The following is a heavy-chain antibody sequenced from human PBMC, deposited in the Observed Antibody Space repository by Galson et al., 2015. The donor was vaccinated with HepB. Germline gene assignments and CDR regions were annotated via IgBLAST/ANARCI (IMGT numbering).Heavy chain of an antibody. CDR2: IYWNDDK. D-gene: IGHD4-23*01. V-gene: IGHV2-5*01. J-gene: IGHJ4*02. CDR1: GFSLSTSGVG. Sequence: PALVKPTQTLTLTCTFSGFSLSTSGVGVGWIRQPPGKALEWLALIYWNDDKRYSPSLKSRLTITKDTSKNQVVLAMTNMDPVDTATYYCAHRRGNGPTTVVTSFDYWGQGTLVTVSS. CDR3: AHRRGNGPTTVVTSFDY.